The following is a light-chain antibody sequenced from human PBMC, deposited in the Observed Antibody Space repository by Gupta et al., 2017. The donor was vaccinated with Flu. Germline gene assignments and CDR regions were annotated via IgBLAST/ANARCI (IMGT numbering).Light chain of an antibody. V-gene: IGKV3-11*01. CDR2: DAS. CDR1: QNINSY. J-gene: IGKJ1*01. CDR3: HQRSNWQT. Sequence: EVVLTQSPATLSLSPGERATLSCRASQNINSYVAWYQQKPGQAPRLLSYDASHRAAGIPGRFSGSWSGTDFTLTISSLEPEDFGVYYCHQRSNWQTFGQGTKVEIK.